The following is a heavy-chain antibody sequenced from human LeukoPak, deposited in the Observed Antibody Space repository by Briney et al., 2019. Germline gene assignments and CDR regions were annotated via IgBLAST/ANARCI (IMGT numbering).Heavy chain of an antibody. D-gene: IGHD6-19*01. J-gene: IGHJ4*02. CDR3: VKSGGYGLIDY. CDR2: IYHTGST. Sequence: PSETLSLTCAVSGASISGSGYYLGWIRQPPGKGLEWIGNIYHTGSTYYNASLQSRVTISIDMSKNQFSLRLSSVTAADMAMYYCVKSGGYGLIDYWGQGTLVTVS. V-gene: IGHV4-39*01. CDR1: GASISGSGYY.